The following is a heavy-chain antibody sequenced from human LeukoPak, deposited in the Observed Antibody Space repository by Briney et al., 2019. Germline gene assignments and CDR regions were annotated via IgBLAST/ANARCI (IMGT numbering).Heavy chain of an antibody. V-gene: IGHV4-34*01. J-gene: IGHJ4*02. Sequence: SDTLSLTCGVSGVPFSNYYWSWVRQSPTRGLEWIGEINHSGYTNYNPSLKSRVTMSIDTSKNQFSLKLTSVTAADAGVYYCTRAVAGHPDWGQGTLVTVSS. D-gene: IGHD6-19*01. CDR1: GVPFSNYY. CDR2: INHSGYT. CDR3: TRAVAGHPD.